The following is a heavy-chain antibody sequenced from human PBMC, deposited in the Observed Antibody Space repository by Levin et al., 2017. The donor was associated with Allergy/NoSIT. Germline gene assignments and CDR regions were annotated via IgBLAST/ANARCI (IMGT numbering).Heavy chain of an antibody. D-gene: IGHD3-10*01. J-gene: IGHJ5*02. CDR1: GGSISSSNW. CDR3: AREQIHPITMVQGQNWFDP. Sequence: PSETLSLTCAVSGGSISSSNWWSWVRQPPGKGLEWIGEIYHSGSTNYNPSLKSRVTISVDKSKNQFSLKLSSVTAADTAVYYCAREQIHPITMVQGQNWFDPWGQGTLVTVSS. CDR2: IYHSGST. V-gene: IGHV4-4*02.